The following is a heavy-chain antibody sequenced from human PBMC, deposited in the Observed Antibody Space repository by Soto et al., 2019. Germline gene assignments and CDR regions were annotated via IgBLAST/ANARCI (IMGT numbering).Heavy chain of an antibody. J-gene: IGHJ3*02. Sequence: QLQLQESGPGLVKPSETLSLTCTVSGGSISSSSYYWGWIRQPPGKGLEWIGSIYYSGSTYYNPSLKSRVTISVDTSKNQFSLKLSSVTAADTAVYYCARSRSVGATNAFDIWGQGTMVTVSS. CDR3: ARSRSVGATNAFDI. CDR2: IYYSGST. D-gene: IGHD1-26*01. V-gene: IGHV4-39*01. CDR1: GGSISSSSYY.